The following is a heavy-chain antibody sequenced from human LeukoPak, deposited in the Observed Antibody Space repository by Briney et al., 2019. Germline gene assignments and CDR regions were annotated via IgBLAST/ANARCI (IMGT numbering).Heavy chain of an antibody. Sequence: GGSLRLSCAASGFTFTSYEMNWVRQAPGKGLEWVSYISSSGSNTYYADSVKGRFTISRDNAKNSLYLQINSLRAEDTAVYYCAREPPLHETVEDWYFDLWGRGTLVTVSS. CDR2: ISSSGSNT. V-gene: IGHV3-48*03. CDR1: GFTFTSYE. J-gene: IGHJ2*01. D-gene: IGHD4-23*01. CDR3: AREPPLHETVEDWYFDL.